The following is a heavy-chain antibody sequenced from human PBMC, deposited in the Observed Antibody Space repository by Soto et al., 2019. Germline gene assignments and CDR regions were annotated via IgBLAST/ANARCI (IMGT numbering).Heavy chain of an antibody. J-gene: IGHJ4*02. CDR3: ARCGYSGYDLAAFDY. CDR1: GGSIGSYY. Sequence: SETLSLTCNVSGGSIGSYYWSWIRQPPRKGLEWIGNVYYSGNTYYSPSLKSRVTISVDTSRNRFSLKLSSVTAADTAVYYCARCGYSGYDLAAFDYWGQGSLVTVSS. CDR2: VYYSGNT. D-gene: IGHD5-12*01. V-gene: IGHV4-59*08.